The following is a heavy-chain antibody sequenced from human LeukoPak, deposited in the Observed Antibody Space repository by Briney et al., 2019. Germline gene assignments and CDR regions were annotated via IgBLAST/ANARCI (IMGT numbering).Heavy chain of an antibody. CDR3: AKKVVVGATSPYSDFQD. CDR2: ATIDERSV. D-gene: IGHD1-26*01. Sequence: GGSLRLSCAASGFTFRNYGMHWIRQAPGKGLEWVGVATIDERSVFCADSVQGRFIISRDNSKTTLYLQMNNLRPEDTDLYYCAKKVVVGATSPYSDFQDWGQGTLVTVSS. V-gene: IGHV3-30*18. CDR1: GFTFRNYG. J-gene: IGHJ1*01.